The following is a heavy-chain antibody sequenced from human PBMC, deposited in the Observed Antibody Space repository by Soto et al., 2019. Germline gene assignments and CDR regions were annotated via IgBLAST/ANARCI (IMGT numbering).Heavy chain of an antibody. D-gene: IGHD3-16*02. V-gene: IGHV1-69*13. CDR3: ARHLYDYVWGSYRH. CDR2: IIPVLGTP. CDR1: GYIFKNYA. Sequence: ASVKVSCKSSGYIFKNYAVTWLRQAPGQGLEWMGGIIPVLGTPDYSQKFRGRVTITADESTSTVYMELRSLTSEDTAVYYCARHLYDYVWGSYRHWGQGTLVTVSS. J-gene: IGHJ4*02.